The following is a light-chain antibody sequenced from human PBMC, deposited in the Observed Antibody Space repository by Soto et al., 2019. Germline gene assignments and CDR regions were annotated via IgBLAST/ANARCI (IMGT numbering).Light chain of an antibody. J-gene: IGKJ3*01. Sequence: DIPMTQPPPSVSASVGDRVTITCRARQGISSWLAWYQQKPGKAPTLLIYAASSLQGGVPSGFGGSGFWTDFTLTISGLQPEELGSYYSQQANSFPFSFGPGTKVHI. CDR1: QGISSW. CDR2: AAS. V-gene: IGKV1-12*01. CDR3: QQANSFPFS.